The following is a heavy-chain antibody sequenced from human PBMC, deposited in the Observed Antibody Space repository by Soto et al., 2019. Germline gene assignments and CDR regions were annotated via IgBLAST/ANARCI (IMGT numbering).Heavy chain of an antibody. Sequence: PGESLKISCKGSGYSFTSYWISWVRQMPGKGLEWMGRIDPSDSYTNYSPSFQGHVTISADKSISTAYLQWSSLKASDTAMYYCASWGYSYGNYYYYGMDVWGQGTTVTVSS. CDR3: ASWGYSYGNYYYYGMDV. CDR2: IDPSDSYT. CDR1: GYSFTSYW. D-gene: IGHD5-18*01. V-gene: IGHV5-10-1*01. J-gene: IGHJ6*02.